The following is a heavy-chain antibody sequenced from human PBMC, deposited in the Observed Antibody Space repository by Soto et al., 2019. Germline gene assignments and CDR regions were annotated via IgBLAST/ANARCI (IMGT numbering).Heavy chain of an antibody. Sequence: ASVKVSCKASGGTFTSYGISWVRQAPGQGLEWMGWISAYNGNTNYAQKLQGRVTMTTDTSTSTAYMELRSLRSDDTAVYYCARGGSSGYYNPYYYYGMDVWGQGTTVTV. J-gene: IGHJ6*02. D-gene: IGHD3-22*01. CDR2: ISAYNGNT. CDR3: ARGGSSGYYNPYYYYGMDV. CDR1: GGTFTSYG. V-gene: IGHV1-18*01.